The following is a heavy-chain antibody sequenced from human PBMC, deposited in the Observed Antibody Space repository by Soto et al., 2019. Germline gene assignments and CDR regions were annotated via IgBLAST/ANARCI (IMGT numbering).Heavy chain of an antibody. J-gene: IGHJ5*02. CDR3: ARGGRNIVIVATILRNNWFDP. D-gene: IGHD5-12*01. CDR2: ISAYNGNT. V-gene: IGHV1-18*01. Sequence: GASVKVSCKASGYTFTSYGISWVRQAPGQGLEWMGWISAYNGNTNYAQKLQGRVTMTTDTSTSTAYMELRSLRSDDTAVYYCARGGRNIVIVATILRNNWFDPWGQGTLVTVS. CDR1: GYTFTSYG.